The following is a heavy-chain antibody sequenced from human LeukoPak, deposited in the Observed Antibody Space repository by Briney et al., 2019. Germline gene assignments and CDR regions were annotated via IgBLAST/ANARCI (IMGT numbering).Heavy chain of an antibody. J-gene: IGHJ5*02. Sequence: SVKVSCKASGGTFSSYAISWVRQAPGQGLEWMGGIIPIFGTANYTQKFQGRVTITADESTSTAYMELSSLRSEDTAVYYCARRSYYDFWSGYFNDHDNRNDNWFDPWGQGTLVTVSS. CDR2: IIPIFGTA. D-gene: IGHD3-3*01. CDR3: ARRSYYDFWSGYFNDHDNRNDNWFDP. V-gene: IGHV1-69*13. CDR1: GGTFSSYA.